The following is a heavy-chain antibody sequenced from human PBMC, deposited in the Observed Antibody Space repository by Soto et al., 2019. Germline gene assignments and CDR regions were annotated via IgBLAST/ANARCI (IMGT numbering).Heavy chain of an antibody. D-gene: IGHD3-9*01. CDR2: IYHSGST. J-gene: IGHJ5*02. V-gene: IGHV4-4*02. CDR3: ARAANDILTGYHEDNWFDP. CDR1: SGSISSSNW. Sequence: SETLSLTCAVSSGSISSSNWWSWVRQPPGKGLEWIGEIYHSGSTNYNPSLKSRVTISVDKSKNQFSLKLSSVTAADTAVYYCARAANDILTGYHEDNWFDPWGQGTLVTVSS.